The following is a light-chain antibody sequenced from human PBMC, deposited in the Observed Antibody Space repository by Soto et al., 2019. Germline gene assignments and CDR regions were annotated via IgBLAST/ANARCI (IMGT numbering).Light chain of an antibody. V-gene: IGKV1-39*01. J-gene: IGKJ4*01. CDR2: AAS. Sequence: DIQMTQSPSSLSASVGDRVTTTCRAGQSISSYLNWYQQKPGKAPKPLIYAASSLQSGVPSRFSGSGSGTDFTLTISSLQPEDFATYYCQQVNNYPLTFGGGTKVDIK. CDR1: QSISSY. CDR3: QQVNNYPLT.